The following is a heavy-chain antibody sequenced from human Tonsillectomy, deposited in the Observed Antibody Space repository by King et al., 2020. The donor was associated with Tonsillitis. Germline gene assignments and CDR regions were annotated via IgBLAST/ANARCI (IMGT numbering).Heavy chain of an antibody. J-gene: IGHJ4*02. Sequence: VQLQESGPGLVKPSETLSLTCTVSGGSISSYYWSWIRQPAGKGLEWIGRIYTSGSTNYNPALKGRVTMSVDTSKTQFSLKLSSVTAADTAVYYCARVAEYSGSSFDYWGQGTLVTVSS. D-gene: IGHD1-26*01. V-gene: IGHV4-4*07. CDR1: GGSISSYY. CDR3: ARVAEYSGSSFDY. CDR2: IYTSGST.